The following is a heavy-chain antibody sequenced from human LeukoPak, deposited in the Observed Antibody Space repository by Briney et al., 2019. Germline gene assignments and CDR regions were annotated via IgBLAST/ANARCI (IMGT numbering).Heavy chain of an antibody. CDR3: ARLRNFGYSGYGFRFDP. Sequence: GESLKISCKGSGYSFTSYWIGWVRQMPGKGLEWMGIIHPGDSDTRYSPSFQGQVTISADKSISTAYLQWSSLKASDTAIYYCARLRNFGYSGYGFRFDPWGQGTLVTVSS. CDR1: GYSFTSYW. J-gene: IGHJ5*02. D-gene: IGHD5-12*01. V-gene: IGHV5-51*01. CDR2: IHPGDSDT.